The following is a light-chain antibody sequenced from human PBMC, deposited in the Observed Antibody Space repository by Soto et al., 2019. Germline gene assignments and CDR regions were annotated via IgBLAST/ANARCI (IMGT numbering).Light chain of an antibody. V-gene: IGKV3-15*01. CDR3: QQYNNWPLA. CDR2: AAS. CDR1: QSVSSH. J-gene: IGKJ4*01. Sequence: ERVMTQSPATLSVSPGESATLSCRASQSVSSHLAWYQQKPGQAPRLLIYAASARATGIPAXFSGXGSXXXXXXXXXXXQSEDFAXYYCQQYNNWPLAFGGGTKVEIK.